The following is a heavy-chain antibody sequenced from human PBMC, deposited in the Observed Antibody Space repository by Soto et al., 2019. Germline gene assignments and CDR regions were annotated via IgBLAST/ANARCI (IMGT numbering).Heavy chain of an antibody. V-gene: IGHV1-69*13. J-gene: IGHJ6*02. D-gene: IGHD2-21*02. Sequence: SVKVSCKASGYSFTSYGISWVRQAPGQGLEWMGEIIPIFGTANYAQKFQGRVTITADESTSTAYMELSSLRSEDTAVYYCARGDSNYYYGMDVWGQGTTVTVSS. CDR2: IIPIFGTA. CDR1: GYSFTSYG. CDR3: ARGDSNYYYGMDV.